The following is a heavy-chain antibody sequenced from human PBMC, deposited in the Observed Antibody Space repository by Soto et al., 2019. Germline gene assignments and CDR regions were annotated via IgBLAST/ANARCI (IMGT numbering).Heavy chain of an antibody. J-gene: IGHJ4*02. CDR2: IKQDGSEK. CDR1: GFTFSSYW. D-gene: IGHD6-13*01. Sequence: GSLRLSCAASGFTFSSYWMSWVRQAPGKGLEWVANIKQDGSEKYYVDSVKGRFTISRDNAKNSLYLQMNSLRAEDTAVYYCARDPETYSSSSFDYWGQGTLVTVCS. CDR3: ARDPETYSSSSFDY. V-gene: IGHV3-7*01.